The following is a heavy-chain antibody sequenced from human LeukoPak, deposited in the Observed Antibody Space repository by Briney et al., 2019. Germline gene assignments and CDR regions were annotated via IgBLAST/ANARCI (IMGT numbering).Heavy chain of an antibody. D-gene: IGHD2-2*01. CDR2: ISGSGGST. V-gene: IGHV3-23*01. CDR1: GFTFSSYA. J-gene: IGHJ4*02. Sequence: GGSLRLSCAASGFTFSSYAMSWVRQAPGQGLEWVSAISGSGGSTYYADSVKGRFTISRDNSKNTLYLQMNSLRAEDTAVYYCAKDRGYCSRTSCYATWVLDYWGQGTLVTVSS. CDR3: AKDRGYCSRTSCYATWVLDY.